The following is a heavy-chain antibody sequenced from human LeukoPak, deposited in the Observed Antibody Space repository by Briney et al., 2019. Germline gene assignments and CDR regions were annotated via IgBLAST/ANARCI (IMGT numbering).Heavy chain of an antibody. D-gene: IGHD6-19*01. CDR3: AREPTAVAALDY. V-gene: IGHV3-21*01. CDR2: ISSSSSYI. J-gene: IGHJ4*02. CDR1: GFTFSSYS. Sequence: NAGRSLRLSCAASGFTFSSYSMNWVRQAPGKGLEWVSSISSSSSYIYYADSVKVRFTISRDNAKNSLYLQMNSLRAEDTAVYYCAREPTAVAALDYWGQGTLVTVSS.